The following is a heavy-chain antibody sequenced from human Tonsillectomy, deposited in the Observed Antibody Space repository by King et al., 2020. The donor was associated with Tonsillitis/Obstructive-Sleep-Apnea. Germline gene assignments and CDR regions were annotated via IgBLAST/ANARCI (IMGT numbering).Heavy chain of an antibody. J-gene: IGHJ6*02. CDR2: IRSQAYGGTT. V-gene: IGHV3-49*04. CDR1: GFTFGDYA. D-gene: IGHD4-23*01. CDR3: TSARDYGGNSVYYYAMDF. Sequence: VQLVESGGGLVQPGRSLRLSCTAAGFTFGDYAMNWVRQAPGKGLEWVGFIRSQAYGGTTEYAASVNGRFTISRDDSKSIAYLQMHSLKTEDTAVYYCTSARDYGGNSVYYYAMDFWGQGTTVTVSS.